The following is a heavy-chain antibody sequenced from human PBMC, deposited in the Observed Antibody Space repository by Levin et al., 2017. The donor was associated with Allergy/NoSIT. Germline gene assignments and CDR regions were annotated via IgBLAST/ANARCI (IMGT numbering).Heavy chain of an antibody. CDR2: ISAYNGNT. J-gene: IGHJ6*02. D-gene: IGHD3-22*01. Sequence: PGESLKISCKASGYTFTSYGISWVRQAPGQGLEWMGWISAYNGNTNYAQKLQGRVTMTTDTSTSTAYMELRSLRSDDTAVYYCARVNYYDSSGYKSYYYYGMDVWGQGTTVTVSS. V-gene: IGHV1-18*01. CDR1: GYTFTSYG. CDR3: ARVNYYDSSGYKSYYYYGMDV.